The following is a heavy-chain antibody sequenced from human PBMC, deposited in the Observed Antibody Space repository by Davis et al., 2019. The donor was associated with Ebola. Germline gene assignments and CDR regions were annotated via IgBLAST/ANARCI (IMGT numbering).Heavy chain of an antibody. CDR1: GFTVSSNY. CDR3: ASPTLYGSGSYPFDY. V-gene: IGHV3-53*01. Sequence: GESLKISCAASGFTVSSNYMSWVRQAPGKGLEWVSVIYSGGSTYYADSVKGRFTISRDNAKNSLYLQMNSLRAEDTAVYYCASPTLYGSGSYPFDYWGQGTLVTVSS. D-gene: IGHD3-10*01. J-gene: IGHJ4*02. CDR2: IYSGGST.